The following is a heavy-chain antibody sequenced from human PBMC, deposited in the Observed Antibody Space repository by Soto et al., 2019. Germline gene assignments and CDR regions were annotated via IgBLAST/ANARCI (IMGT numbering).Heavy chain of an antibody. CDR3: ARQLITTWGAFDI. V-gene: IGHV5-51*01. Sequence: PGESLKISCKGSGYNYAAYWIAWVRQMPGKGLEWMGIIYPADSDARYNPSFQGQVTISVDKTINTAYLQWSSLKASDTAIYYCARQLITTWGAFDIWGQGTMVTVSS. D-gene: IGHD3-3*01. CDR1: GYNYAAYW. J-gene: IGHJ3*02. CDR2: IYPADSDA.